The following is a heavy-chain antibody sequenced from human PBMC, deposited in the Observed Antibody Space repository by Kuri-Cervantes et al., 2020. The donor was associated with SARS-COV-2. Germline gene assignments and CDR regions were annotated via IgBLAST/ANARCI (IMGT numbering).Heavy chain of an antibody. CDR1: GISFSYYA. V-gene: IGHV3-23*01. J-gene: IGHJ6*02. CDR3: ASPYDFGHYVYTMDV. D-gene: IGHD3/OR15-3a*01. CDR2: ITGRGDSE. Sequence: GGPLRLSCAAPGISFSYYAMTWVRKTPGKGLGWVSTITGRGDSEFYADSVKGRFIITRDNLKNTLSLQMKSLRAGDAAIYICASPYDFGHYVYTMDVWGQGTPVTVSS.